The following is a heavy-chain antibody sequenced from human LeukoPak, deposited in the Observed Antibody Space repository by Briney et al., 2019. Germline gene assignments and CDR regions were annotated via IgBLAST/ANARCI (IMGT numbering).Heavy chain of an antibody. CDR3: ARVARDIVVVVAATYLDY. CDR2: IKQDGSEK. Sequence: GGSLRLSCAASGFTFSSYWMSWVRQAPGKGLEWVANIKQDGSEKYYVDSVKGRFTISRDNAKNSLYLQMNSLRAEDTAVYYCARVARDIVVVVAATYLDYWGQGTLVTVSS. J-gene: IGHJ4*02. CDR1: GFTFSSYW. D-gene: IGHD2-15*01. V-gene: IGHV3-7*01.